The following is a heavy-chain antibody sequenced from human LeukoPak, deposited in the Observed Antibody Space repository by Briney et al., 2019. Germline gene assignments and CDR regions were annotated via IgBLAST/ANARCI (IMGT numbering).Heavy chain of an antibody. CDR1: GYIFSNYW. D-gene: IGHD3-16*02. J-gene: IGHJ4*02. Sequence: GESLSISCNCSGYIFSNYWIGCVRQMPAEGLEWMGMIYPLDSDARYSRSFQGQVNISADRSITTAYLQWSSLEASDTAMYYCARRLGELSFYKGGYSFDYWGQGTLVTVSS. CDR3: ARRLGELSFYKGGYSFDY. CDR2: IYPLDSDA. V-gene: IGHV5-51*01.